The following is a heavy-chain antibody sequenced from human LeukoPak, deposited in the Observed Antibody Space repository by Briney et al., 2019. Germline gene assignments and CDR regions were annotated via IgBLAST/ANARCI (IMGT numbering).Heavy chain of an antibody. D-gene: IGHD2-15*01. Sequence: GGSLRLSCAASGITFSSYWMSWVRQAPGKGLECVANIKQDGSDKYYVDSVKGRFTISRDNAKNSLFLQMNSLRPEDTAVYYCVQGWRDNWGQGTLVTVSS. J-gene: IGHJ4*02. CDR1: GITFSSYW. V-gene: IGHV3-7*01. CDR3: VQGWRDN. CDR2: IKQDGSDK.